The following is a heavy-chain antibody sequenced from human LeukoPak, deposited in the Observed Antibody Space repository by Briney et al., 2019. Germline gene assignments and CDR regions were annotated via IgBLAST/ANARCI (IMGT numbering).Heavy chain of an antibody. D-gene: IGHD3-3*01. CDR1: EFTFRNYW. Sequence: PGGSLRLSCAASEFTFRNYWMSWVRQAPGKGLEWVANIKQDGSEKYYVDSVKGRFTISRDNAKNTLYLQMNSLRAEDTAVYYCARDYDRYYMDVWGKGTTVTVSS. V-gene: IGHV3-7*01. CDR3: ARDYDRYYMDV. CDR2: IKQDGSEK. J-gene: IGHJ6*03.